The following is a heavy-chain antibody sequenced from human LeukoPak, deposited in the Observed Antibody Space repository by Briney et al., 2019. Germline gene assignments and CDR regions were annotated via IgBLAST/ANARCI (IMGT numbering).Heavy chain of an antibody. V-gene: IGHV4-4*07. CDR3: ARDRYYYDSSGSYYFDY. Sequence: SETLSLTCTVSGVSISSYNWSWIRQPAGKGLEWIGRIYTSGGTNYNPSLKSRVTMSVDTSKNQFSLKLSSVTAADTAVYYCARDRYYYDSSGSYYFDYWGQGTLVTVSS. CDR1: GVSISSYN. CDR2: IYTSGGT. J-gene: IGHJ4*02. D-gene: IGHD3-22*01.